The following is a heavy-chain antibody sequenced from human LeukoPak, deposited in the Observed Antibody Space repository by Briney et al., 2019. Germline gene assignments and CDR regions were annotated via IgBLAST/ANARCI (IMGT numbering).Heavy chain of an antibody. CDR2: ISSSSSYI. V-gene: IGHV3-21*01. D-gene: IGHD3-10*01. CDR1: GFTFSDYS. CDR3: ARAVYYSNYLGY. Sequence: PGGSLRLSCAASGFTFSDYSMNWVRQAPGKGLEWVSSISSSSSYIYYADSVKGRFTISRDNAKNSLYLQMNSLRAEDTAMYYCARAVYYSNYLGYWGQGTLVTVSS. J-gene: IGHJ4*01.